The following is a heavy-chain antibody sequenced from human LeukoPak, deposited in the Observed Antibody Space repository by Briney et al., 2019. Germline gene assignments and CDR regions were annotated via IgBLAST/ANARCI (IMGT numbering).Heavy chain of an antibody. Sequence: GGSLRLSCAASGFAFSSYAMNWVRQAPGKGLEWVSAINGNGGSTYYADSVQGRFTISRDNGKNSLFLQMNSLRAEDTAMYYCASHRRSADGDPNLDVHWGQGTLVTVSS. J-gene: IGHJ4*02. CDR2: INGNGGST. D-gene: IGHD6-13*01. CDR3: ASHRRSADGDPNLDVH. CDR1: GFAFSSYA. V-gene: IGHV3-23*01.